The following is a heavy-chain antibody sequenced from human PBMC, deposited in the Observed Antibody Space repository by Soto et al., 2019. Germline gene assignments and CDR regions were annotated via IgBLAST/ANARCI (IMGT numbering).Heavy chain of an antibody. Sequence: PSETLSLTCTVSGDSVTTGSYYWSWIRQPPGKGLEWIGYIHPSGSSNYNPSLKSRVTTSVDTSKNQYSLKLTSVTAADMAVYFCARDSGSYYGYYYAFDVWGQGTTVTVSS. D-gene: IGHD1-26*01. V-gene: IGHV4-61*01. CDR2: IHPSGSS. CDR3: ARDSGSYYGYYYAFDV. J-gene: IGHJ6*02. CDR1: GDSVTTGSYY.